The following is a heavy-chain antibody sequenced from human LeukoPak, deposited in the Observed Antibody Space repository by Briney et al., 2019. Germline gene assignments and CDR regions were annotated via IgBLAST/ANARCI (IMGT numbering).Heavy chain of an antibody. Sequence: PGGSLRLSCAASGFTFDDYAMHWVRQAPGKGLEWVSGISWNSGSIGYADSVKGRFTISRDNAKNSLYLQMNSLRAEDTALYYCAKARPLRYSSGWYAPGGLQYYFDYWAREPWSPSPQ. D-gene: IGHD6-19*01. CDR1: GFTFDDYA. CDR2: ISWNSGSI. CDR3: AKARPLRYSSGWYAPGGLQYYFDY. V-gene: IGHV3-9*01. J-gene: IGHJ4*02.